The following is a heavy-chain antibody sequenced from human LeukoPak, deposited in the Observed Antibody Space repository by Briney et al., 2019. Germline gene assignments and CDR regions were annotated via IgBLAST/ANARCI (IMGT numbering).Heavy chain of an antibody. V-gene: IGHV7-4-1*02. J-gene: IGHJ6*02. CDR1: GYTFTSYA. Sequence: GASVKVSCKASGYTFTSYAMDWVRQAPGQGLEWMGWINTNTGNPTYAQGFTGRFVFSLDTSVSTAYLQISSLKAEDTAVYYCARGLVVAATQDYYYGMDVWGQGTTVTVSS. D-gene: IGHD2-15*01. CDR3: ARGLVVAATQDYYYGMDV. CDR2: INTNTGNP.